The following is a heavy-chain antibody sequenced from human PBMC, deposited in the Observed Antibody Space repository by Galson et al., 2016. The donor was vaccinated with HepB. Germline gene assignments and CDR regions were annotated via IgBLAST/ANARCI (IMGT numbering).Heavy chain of an antibody. J-gene: IGHJ4*02. Sequence: TLSLTCTASGGSISSRGYYWSWIRQHPGKGLEWIGYIYYSGGTYYNPSLQSRLTISLDTSKNHFSLKLDSVTAADTAVYYCAGYEVVSFDYWDQGTLVTVSS. V-gene: IGHV4-31*03. CDR2: IYYSGGT. CDR3: AGYEVVSFDY. CDR1: GGSISSRGYY. D-gene: IGHD2-15*01.